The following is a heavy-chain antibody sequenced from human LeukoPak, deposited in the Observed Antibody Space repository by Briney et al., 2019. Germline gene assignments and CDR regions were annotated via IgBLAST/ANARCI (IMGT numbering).Heavy chain of an antibody. CDR2: INSDGSST. CDR1: GFTFSSYW. D-gene: IGHD3-10*01. Sequence: HPGGSLRLSCAASGFTFSSYWMHWVRQAPGKGLVWVSRINSDGSSTSYADSVKGRFTISRDNAKNTLYLQMNSLRAEDTAMYFCARVGGRGSIGGDCWGQGTLVTVSS. V-gene: IGHV3-74*01. J-gene: IGHJ4*02. CDR3: ARVGGRGSIGGDC.